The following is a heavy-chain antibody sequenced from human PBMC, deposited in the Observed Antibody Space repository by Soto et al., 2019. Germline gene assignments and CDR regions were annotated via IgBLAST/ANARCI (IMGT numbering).Heavy chain of an antibody. CDR2: IIPIFGTA. CDR1: GGTFSSYT. CDR3: ARMWQQLLEYYYYGMDV. J-gene: IGHJ6*02. Sequence: GASVKVSCKASGGTFSSYTISWVRQAPGQGLEWMGRIIPIFGTANYAQKFQGRVTITADESTSTAYMELSSLRSEDTAVYYCARMWQQLLEYYYYGMDVWGQGTTVTVSS. V-gene: IGHV1-69*13. D-gene: IGHD6-13*01.